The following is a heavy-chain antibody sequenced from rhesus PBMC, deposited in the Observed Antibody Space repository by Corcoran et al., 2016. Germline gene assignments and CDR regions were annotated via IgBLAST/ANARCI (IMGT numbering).Heavy chain of an antibody. J-gene: IGHJ6*01. CDR1: GFTFGSYA. D-gene: IGHD3-3*01. CDR2: IIPLVGIT. V-gene: IGHV1-198*02. CDR3: ARGSNYNIWTGYYLGGLDS. Sequence: QVQLVQSGAEVKKPGASVKVSCKASGFTFGSYAISWVRQAPGQGLEWMGVIIPLVGITNYAEQFQGRVTITADPATSTAYMELSSRRSEDTAVYYCARGSNYNIWTGYYLGGLDSWGQGFVVTVSS.